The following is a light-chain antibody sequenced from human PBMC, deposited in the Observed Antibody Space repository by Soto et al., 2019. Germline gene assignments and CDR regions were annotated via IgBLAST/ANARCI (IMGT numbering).Light chain of an antibody. J-gene: IGKJ4*01. Sequence: DIEVTQSQSSLSAAVGDRVTITCRARLSFSSYLNCYQQKPWKAPKLLIYAESSLKSGVPSRFSGSGSGTDFTLPISRLQPEYFATNYCQQSYSTTLTIGGGNKVEIK. CDR2: AES. CDR3: QQSYSTTLT. V-gene: IGKV1-39*01. CDR1: LSFSSY.